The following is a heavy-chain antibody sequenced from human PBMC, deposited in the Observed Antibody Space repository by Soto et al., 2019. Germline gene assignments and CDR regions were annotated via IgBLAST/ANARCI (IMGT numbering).Heavy chain of an antibody. Sequence: EVQLVESGGGLVQPGGSLRLSCAASGFTFSSYSMNWVRQAPGKGLEWVSYISSSSSTIYYADSVKGRFTISRDNAKNSMYLQMNSLRGGDTAVYYWARDGVGYCSGGSCYYFDYWGQGTLVTVSS. CDR2: ISSSSSTI. J-gene: IGHJ4*02. D-gene: IGHD2-15*01. V-gene: IGHV3-48*01. CDR1: GFTFSSYS. CDR3: ARDGVGYCSGGSCYYFDY.